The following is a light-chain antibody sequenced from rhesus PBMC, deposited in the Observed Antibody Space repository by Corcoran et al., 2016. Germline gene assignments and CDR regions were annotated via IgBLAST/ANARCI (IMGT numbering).Light chain of an antibody. CDR2: DAN. Sequence: DIQKTQSPSSLSASGGHRVTITCRASRGSRRYVNWYQQKPRKAPKPLIYDANRLESGVPSRFSGSGSGPAFTLTISSLPPEDFPTYSCQQYNSLPYTFGQGTKAEIK. V-gene: IGKV1-32*01. J-gene: IGKJ2*01. CDR1: RGSRRY. CDR3: QQYNSLPYT.